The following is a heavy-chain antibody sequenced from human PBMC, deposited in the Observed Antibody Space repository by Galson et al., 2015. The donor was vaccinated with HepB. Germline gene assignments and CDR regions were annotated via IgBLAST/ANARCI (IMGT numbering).Heavy chain of an antibody. D-gene: IGHD6-19*01. CDR3: ARHTSGYSSGWYSGAYFQH. CDR2: IDPSDSYT. J-gene: IGHJ1*01. CDR1: GYSFTSYW. Sequence: QSGAEVKKPGESLRISCKGSGYSFTSYWISWVRQMPGKGLEWMGRIDPSDSYTNYSPSFQGHVTISADKSISTAYLQWSSLKASDTAMYYCARHTSGYSSGWYSGAYFQHWGQGTLVTVSS. V-gene: IGHV5-10-1*01.